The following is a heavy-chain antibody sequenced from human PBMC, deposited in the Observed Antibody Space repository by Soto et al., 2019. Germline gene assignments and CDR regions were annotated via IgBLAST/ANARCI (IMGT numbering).Heavy chain of an antibody. CDR2: IYPGDSDT. CDR1: GYGFTSYW. J-gene: IGHJ6*02. V-gene: IGHV5-51*01. CDR3: ARGERYYDILTGLYYYYGMDV. Sequence: PGESLKISCKGSGYGFTSYWIGWVRQMPGKGLEWMGIIYPGDSDTRYSPSFQGQVTISADKSISTAYLQWSSLKASDTAMYYCARGERYYDILTGLYYYYGMDVWGQGTTVTVSS. D-gene: IGHD3-9*01.